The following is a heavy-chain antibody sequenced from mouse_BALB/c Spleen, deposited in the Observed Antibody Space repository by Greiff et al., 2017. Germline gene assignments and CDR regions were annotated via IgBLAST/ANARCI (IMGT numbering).Heavy chain of an antibody. CDR2: ISSGGSYT. V-gene: IGHV5-6-4*01. CDR1: GFTFSSYT. J-gene: IGHJ3*01. Sequence: EVKLVESGGGLVKPGGSLKLSCAASGFTFSSYTMSWVRQTPEKRLEWVATISSGGSYTYYPDSVKGRFTISRDNAKNTLYLQMSSLKSEDTAMYYCTRGDGNYPFAYWGQGTLVTVSA. CDR3: TRGDGNYPFAY. D-gene: IGHD2-1*01.